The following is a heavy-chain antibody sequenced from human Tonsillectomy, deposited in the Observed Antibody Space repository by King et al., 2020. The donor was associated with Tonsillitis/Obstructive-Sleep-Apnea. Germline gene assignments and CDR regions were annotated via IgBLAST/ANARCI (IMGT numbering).Heavy chain of an antibody. J-gene: IGHJ5*02. Sequence: VQLVESGGGVVQPGRSLRLSCAASGFTFSSFGMHWVRQAPGKGLEWVAVISYDGSNKYYADSVKGRFTISRDNSKNTLSLQMNSLRAEDTAVYYCAKVRIYYDTSGYVQGDWFDPWGQGTLVTVSS. CDR3: AKVRIYYDTSGYVQGDWFDP. D-gene: IGHD3-22*01. CDR2: ISYDGSNK. CDR1: GFTFSSFG. V-gene: IGHV3-30*18.